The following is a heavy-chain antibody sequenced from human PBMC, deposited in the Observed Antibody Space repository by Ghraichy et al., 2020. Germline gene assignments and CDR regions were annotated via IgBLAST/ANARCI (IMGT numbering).Heavy chain of an antibody. CDR3: TRDGTFTATTETSFDL. J-gene: IGHJ5*02. CDR2: LNSDGSNT. CDR1: GFTFSNYW. Sequence: ETLSLTCAASGFTFSNYWMHWVRHAPGKGLVWVSRLNSDGSNTTYAGSVKGRFTISRDNTKNTLYLQMNSLTAEDTAVYYCTRDGTFTATTETSFDLWGRGTLVTVSS. D-gene: IGHD1-1*01. V-gene: IGHV3-74*01.